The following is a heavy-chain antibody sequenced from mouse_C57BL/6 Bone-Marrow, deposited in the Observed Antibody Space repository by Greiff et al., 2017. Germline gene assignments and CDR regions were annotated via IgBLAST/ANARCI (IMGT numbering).Heavy chain of an antibody. CDR1: GYTFTSYW. D-gene: IGHD1-1*01. CDR2: IDPSDSYT. V-gene: IGHV1-50*01. J-gene: IGHJ2*01. Sequence: QVQLQQSGAELVKPGASVKLSCKASGYTFTSYWMQCVKQRPGQGLEWIGEIDPSDSYTNYNQKFKGKATLTVDTSSSTAYMQLSSLTSEDSAVYYCAREGGYYGFDYWGQGTTLTVSS. CDR3: AREGGYYGFDY.